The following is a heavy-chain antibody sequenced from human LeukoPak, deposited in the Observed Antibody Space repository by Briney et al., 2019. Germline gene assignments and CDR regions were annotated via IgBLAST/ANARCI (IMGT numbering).Heavy chain of an antibody. CDR3: ARGIRYFDWFYNPARTTNHAFDI. D-gene: IGHD3-9*01. J-gene: IGHJ3*02. CDR2: IGTAGDT. V-gene: IGHV3-13*01. Sequence: GGSLRLSCAASGFTFSSYDMHWVRQATGKGLEWVSAIGTAGDTYYPGSVKGRFTISRENAKNSLYLQMNSLRAGDTAVYYCARGIRYFDWFYNPARTTNHAFDIWGQGTMVTVSS. CDR1: GFTFSSYD.